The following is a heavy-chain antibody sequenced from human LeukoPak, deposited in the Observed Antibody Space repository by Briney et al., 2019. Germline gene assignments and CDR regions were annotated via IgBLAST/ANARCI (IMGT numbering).Heavy chain of an antibody. J-gene: IGHJ4*02. CDR2: ISGSGGST. V-gene: IGHV3-23*01. Sequence: PGGSLRLSCAASGFTFSSYAMSWVRQAPGKGLEWVSAISGSGGSTYYADSVKGRFTISRDNSKNTLYLQMNSLRAEDTAAYYCAKGYSSGWKLDYFDYWGQGTLVTVSS. CDR1: GFTFSSYA. CDR3: AKGYSSGWKLDYFDY. D-gene: IGHD6-19*01.